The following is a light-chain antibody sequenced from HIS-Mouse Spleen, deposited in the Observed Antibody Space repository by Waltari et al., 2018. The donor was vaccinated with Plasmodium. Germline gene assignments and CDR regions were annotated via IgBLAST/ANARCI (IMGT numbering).Light chain of an antibody. Sequence: SYELTQPPSVSVSPGQTARITCSGAALPKKYAYWYQQKSGQAPVLVSYEDSKRPSGLPERFSGSSSGTMATLTISGAQVEDEADYYCYSTDSSGNHRVFGGGTKLTVL. CDR3: YSTDSSGNHRV. CDR2: EDS. J-gene: IGLJ3*02. CDR1: ALPKKY. V-gene: IGLV3-10*01.